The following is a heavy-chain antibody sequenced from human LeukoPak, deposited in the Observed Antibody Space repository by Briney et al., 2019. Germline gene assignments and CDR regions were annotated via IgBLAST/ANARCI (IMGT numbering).Heavy chain of an antibody. CDR2: ISYDGSNK. CDR3: ARDGSGSYSLDY. CDR1: GFTFSSYA. Sequence: GGSLRLSCAASGFTFSSYAMHWVRQAPGKGLEWVAVISYDGSNKYYADSVKGRFTISRDNSKNTLYLQMNSLRAEDTAVYYCARDGSGSYSLDYWGQGTLVTVSS. D-gene: IGHD1-26*01. V-gene: IGHV3-30-3*01. J-gene: IGHJ4*02.